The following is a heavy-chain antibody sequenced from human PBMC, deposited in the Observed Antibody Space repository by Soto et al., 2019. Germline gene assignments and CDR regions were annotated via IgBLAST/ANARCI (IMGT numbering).Heavy chain of an antibody. CDR3: AKDEGSGSYHVTGDY. D-gene: IGHD3-10*01. CDR1: GFSFSSYG. Sequence: GGSLRLSCAASGFSFSSYGMHWVRQAPGKGLEWVAVISHDGSNKYYADSVKGQVTISRDNSKNTLYLQMDSLRPEDTAVYYCAKDEGSGSYHVTGDYWGQGTLVTVSS. J-gene: IGHJ4*02. V-gene: IGHV3-30*18. CDR2: ISHDGSNK.